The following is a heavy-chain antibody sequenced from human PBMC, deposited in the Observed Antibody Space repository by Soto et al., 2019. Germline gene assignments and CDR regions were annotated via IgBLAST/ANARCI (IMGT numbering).Heavy chain of an antibody. CDR2: INPHSGGT. V-gene: IGHV1-2*02. D-gene: IGHD2-2*01. Sequence: ASVKVSCKTSGYTFIGYYIYWVRQAPGHGIVWMGWINPHSGGTDSSQNFQGRVTMTRATSISPAYMELSRLRSDDTAVYSCAGTYCSSTTCPTTYWGHGTLVTVSS. CDR1: GYTFIGYY. CDR3: AGTYCSSTTCPTTY. J-gene: IGHJ4*01.